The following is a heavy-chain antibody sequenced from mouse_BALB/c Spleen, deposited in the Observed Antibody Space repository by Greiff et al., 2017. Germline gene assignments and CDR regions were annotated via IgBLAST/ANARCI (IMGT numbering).Heavy chain of an antibody. J-gene: IGHJ1*01. V-gene: IGHV6-6*02. CDR2: IRLKSNNYAT. CDR1: GFTFSNYW. Sequence: EGKLQESGGGLVQPGGSMKLSCVASGFTFSNYWMNWVRQSPEKGLEWVAEIRLKSNNYATHYAESVKGRFTISRDDSKSSVYLQMNNLRAEDTGIYYCTRNEGWYFDVWGAGTTVTFSS. CDR3: TRNEGWYFDV.